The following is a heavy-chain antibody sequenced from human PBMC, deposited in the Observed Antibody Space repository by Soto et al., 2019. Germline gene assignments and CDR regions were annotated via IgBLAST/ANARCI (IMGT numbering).Heavy chain of an antibody. CDR2: VYHSGDT. J-gene: IGHJ4*02. Sequence: QVQLQESGPGLVKPSGTLFLTCAVSGGSISTSNWWAWVRQSPGKGLEWLGEVYHSGDTNYNPTPRSRVTVSGDDPKNQFSLKLTSVTAADTAVYFCARSRYFDWLPLDSWGQGTLVTVSS. D-gene: IGHD3-9*01. CDR3: ARSRYFDWLPLDS. CDR1: GGSISTSNW. V-gene: IGHV4-4*02.